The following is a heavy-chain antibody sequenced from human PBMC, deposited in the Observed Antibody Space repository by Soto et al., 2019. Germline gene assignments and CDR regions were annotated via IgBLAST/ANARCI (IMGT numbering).Heavy chain of an antibody. J-gene: IGHJ6*02. CDR2: ISSSGST. CDR3: ARVPTSSGWFHYYGMDV. V-gene: IGHV4-59*01. D-gene: IGHD6-13*01. Sequence: SWIRQPPGKGLEWIVSISSSGSTNYNPSLESRVTVSVDRSKNQLSLKLRSVTAADTAVYHCARVPTSSGWFHYYGMDVWGQGTTVTVSS.